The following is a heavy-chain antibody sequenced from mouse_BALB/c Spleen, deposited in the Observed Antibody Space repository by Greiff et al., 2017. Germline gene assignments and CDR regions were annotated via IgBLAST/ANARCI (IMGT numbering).Heavy chain of an antibody. Sequence: VQGVESGPGLVAPSQSLSITCTVSGFSLTGYGVNWVRQPPGKGLEWLGMIWGDGSTDYNSALKSRLSISKDNSKSQVFLKMNSLQTDDTARYYCARLQFSPAWYFDVWGAGTTVTVSS. CDR1: GFSLTGYG. J-gene: IGHJ1*01. CDR3: ARLQFSPAWYFDV. V-gene: IGHV2-6-7*01. CDR2: IWGDGST.